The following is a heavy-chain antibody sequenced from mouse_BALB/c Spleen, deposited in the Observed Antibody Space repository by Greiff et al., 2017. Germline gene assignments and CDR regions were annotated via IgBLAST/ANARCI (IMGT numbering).Heavy chain of an antibody. V-gene: IGHV14-4*02. CDR2: IDPENGDT. CDR1: GFNIKDYY. CDR3: NGADYYAMDD. Sequence: VQLKESGAELVRSGASVKLSCTASGFNIKDYYMHWVKQRPEQGLEWIGWIDPENGDTEYAPKFQGKATMTADTSSNTAYLQLSSLTSEDTAVYYCNGADYYAMDDWGQGTSVTVSS. J-gene: IGHJ4*01.